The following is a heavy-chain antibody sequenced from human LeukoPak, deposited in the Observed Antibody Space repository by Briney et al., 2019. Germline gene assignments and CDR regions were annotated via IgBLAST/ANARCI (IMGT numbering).Heavy chain of an antibody. V-gene: IGHV3-21*01. Sequence: GGSLRLSCAASGFTFSSYSMNWVRQAPGKGLEWVSSISSSSSYIYYADSVKGRFTISRDNAKNSLYLQMNSLRAEDTAVYYCAKADIVLMVYAIRGPFDYWGQGTLVTVSS. CDR2: ISSSSSYI. CDR1: GFTFSSYS. J-gene: IGHJ4*02. D-gene: IGHD2-8*01. CDR3: AKADIVLMVYAIRGPFDY.